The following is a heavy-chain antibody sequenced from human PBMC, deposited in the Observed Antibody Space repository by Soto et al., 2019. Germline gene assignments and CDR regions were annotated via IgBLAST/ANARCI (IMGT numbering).Heavy chain of an antibody. CDR2: IYHSGST. J-gene: IGHJ4*02. V-gene: IGHV4-4*02. CDR1: GGSISSSNW. Sequence: QVQLQESGPGLVKPSGTLTLTCAVSGGSISSSNWWSWVRQPPGKGLEWIGEIYHSGSTNYNPSLKSRVTISVDKSKNQFSLKLSSVTAADTAVYYCARDNKLGQYYYDSSGYISVWGQGTLVTVSS. D-gene: IGHD3-22*01. CDR3: ARDNKLGQYYYDSSGYISV.